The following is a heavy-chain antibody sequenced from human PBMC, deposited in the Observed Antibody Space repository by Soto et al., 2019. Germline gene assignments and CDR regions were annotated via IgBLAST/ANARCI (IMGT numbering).Heavy chain of an antibody. J-gene: IGHJ3*02. Sequence: ASVKVSCKASGYTFTSYGISWVRQAPGQGLEWMGWISAYNGNTNYAQKLQGRVTMTTDTSTSTAYMELRSLRSDDTAVYYCARDGYNGNDVGAFDIWGQGTMVTVSS. CDR1: GYTFTSYG. D-gene: IGHD1-1*01. CDR2: ISAYNGNT. CDR3: ARDGYNGNDVGAFDI. V-gene: IGHV1-18*01.